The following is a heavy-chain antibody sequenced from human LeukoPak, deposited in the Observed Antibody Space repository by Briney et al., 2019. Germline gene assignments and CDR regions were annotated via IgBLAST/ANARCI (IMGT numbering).Heavy chain of an antibody. CDR2: IWYDGSNE. D-gene: IGHD2/OR15-2a*01. J-gene: IGHJ4*02. V-gene: IGHV3-33*01. Sequence: PGRSLRLSCSASGFMFSEYGMHWVRQAPGKGLEWVAVIWYDGSNEFYTDSVKGRITISRDNSKNTLYLQMNSLRVEDTAVYYCARDRRGIVGEIDCWGQGTLVIVSS. CDR1: GFMFSEYG. CDR3: ARDRRGIVGEIDC.